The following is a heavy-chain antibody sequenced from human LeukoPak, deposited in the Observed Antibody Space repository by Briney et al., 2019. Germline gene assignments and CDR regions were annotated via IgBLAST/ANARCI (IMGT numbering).Heavy chain of an antibody. CDR3: AKDYCGGDCYSGWYFDL. CDR1: GITFSAYA. D-gene: IGHD2-21*02. J-gene: IGHJ2*01. Sequence: GGSLRLSCAASGITFSAYAMNWVRQAPGKGPEWVSAISGSDGSTYYADSVKGRFTISRDNAKNSLYLQMNSLRAEDTALYYCAKDYCGGDCYSGWYFDLWGRGTLVTVSS. CDR2: ISGSDGST. V-gene: IGHV3-23*01.